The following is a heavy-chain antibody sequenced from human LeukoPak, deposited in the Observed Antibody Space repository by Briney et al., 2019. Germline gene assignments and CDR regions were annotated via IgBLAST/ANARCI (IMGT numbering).Heavy chain of an antibody. CDR3: ACLQVHCVGDCYTSWFAP. D-gene: IGHD2-21*02. CDR2: IYYSGST. Sequence: SETLTLTCTASGGSVSSYYWSWVRQPPGKGLEWIAYIYYSGSTKYNPSLKSRVTISLDRSKNQFSLKLRSVTAADTAVYYCACLQVHCVGDCYTSWFAPWGQGTLVTVSS. V-gene: IGHV4-59*02. J-gene: IGHJ5*02. CDR1: GGSVSSYY.